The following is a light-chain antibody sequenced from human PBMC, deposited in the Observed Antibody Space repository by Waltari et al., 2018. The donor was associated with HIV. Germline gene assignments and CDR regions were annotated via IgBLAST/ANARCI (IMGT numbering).Light chain of an antibody. CDR2: EDT. CDR1: GGNIASYY. V-gene: IGLV6-57*04. CDR3: QSYYLNIVV. Sequence: NFILTQPHSVSESPGKTVTISCTRSGGNIASYYVQWYQQRPDSAPTTVIYEDTKRPSGVPDRFSGSVDSSSNSAYLTISGLQTDDEADYYCQSYYLNIVVFGGGTKMTVL. J-gene: IGLJ2*01.